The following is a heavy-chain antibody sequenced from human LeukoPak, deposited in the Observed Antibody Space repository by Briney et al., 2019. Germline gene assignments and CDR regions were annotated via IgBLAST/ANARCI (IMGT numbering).Heavy chain of an antibody. CDR1: GFTFSSYS. CDR2: ISSSSSYI. D-gene: IGHD6-19*01. V-gene: IGHV3-21*01. J-gene: IGHJ4*02. CDR3: ARDNSPKYSSGWYDYGY. Sequence: GGSLRLSCAASGFTFSSYSMKWVRQAPGKGLEWVSSISSSSSYIYHADSVKGRFTISRDNAKNSLYLQMNSLRAEDTAVYYCARDNSPKYSSGWYDYGYWGQGTLVTVSS.